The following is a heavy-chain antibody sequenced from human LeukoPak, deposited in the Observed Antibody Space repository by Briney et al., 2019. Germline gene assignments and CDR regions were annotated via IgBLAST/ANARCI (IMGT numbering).Heavy chain of an antibody. D-gene: IGHD2-2*01. CDR2: ISAYNGNT. J-gene: IGHJ6*02. CDR1: GYTFTSYG. Sequence: ASVKVSCKASGYTFTSYGISWVRQAPGQGLEWMGWISAYNGNTNYAQKLQGRVTMTTDTSTSTAYMELRSLRSDDTAVYYCARDRAGIVVVPASYYYYGMDVWGQGTTVTVSS. V-gene: IGHV1-18*01. CDR3: ARDRAGIVVVPASYYYYGMDV.